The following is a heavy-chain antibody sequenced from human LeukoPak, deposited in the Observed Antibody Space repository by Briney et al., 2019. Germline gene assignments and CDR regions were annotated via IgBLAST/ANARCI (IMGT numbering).Heavy chain of an antibody. CDR1: GGTFSSYA. CDR2: IIPILGIA. J-gene: IGHJ4*02. V-gene: IGHV1-69*04. CDR3: ATRGYSGYDEDY. Sequence: ASVKVSCKASGGTFSSYAISWVRQAPGQGLEWMGRIIPILGIANYAQKFQGRVTITADKSTSTAYMELSSLRSEDTAVYYCATRGYSGYDEDYWGQGTLVTVSS. D-gene: IGHD5-12*01.